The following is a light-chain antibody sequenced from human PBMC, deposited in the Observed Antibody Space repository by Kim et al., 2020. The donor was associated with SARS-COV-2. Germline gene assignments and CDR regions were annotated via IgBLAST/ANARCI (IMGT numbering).Light chain of an antibody. Sequence: DIQMTQSPSSLSASVGDTVTITCRASQYVSTSLNWYRQKPGRAPQLLIYDSAALQSGVPSRLSGRRSGTDFTLTISGLQPEDFATYFCQQSHDFPYTFGPGTKVDIK. CDR2: DSA. CDR1: QYVSTS. CDR3: QQSHDFPYT. V-gene: IGKV1-39*01. J-gene: IGKJ2*01.